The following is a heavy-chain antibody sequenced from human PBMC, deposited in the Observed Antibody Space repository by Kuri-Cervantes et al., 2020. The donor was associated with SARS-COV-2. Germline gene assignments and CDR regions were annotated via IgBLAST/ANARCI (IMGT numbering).Heavy chain of an antibody. CDR1: GFTFSDYE. J-gene: IGHJ4*02. D-gene: IGHD2-15*01. CDR3: ACPGKTPAAY. V-gene: IGHV3-7*01. CDR2: IKQDGSEK. Sequence: GESLKISCAASGFTFSDYEMSWVRHTPGKGLEWVANIKQDGSEKYYVDSVKGRFTISGDNAKTSLYLQMNSLRAEDTAVYYCACPGKTPAAYWGQGTLVTVS.